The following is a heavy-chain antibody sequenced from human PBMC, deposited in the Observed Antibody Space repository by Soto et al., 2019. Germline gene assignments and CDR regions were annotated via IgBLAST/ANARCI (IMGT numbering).Heavy chain of an antibody. Sequence: EVQVLESGGGLVQPGGSLRLSCVASGFTFSSYAMNWVRQAPGKGLEWASSISSTGGTTFYADSVKGRFTISRDNSKNTLYLQMNSLRAEDTAVYYCAKGPTSDSSPAWGQGTLVTVSS. V-gene: IGHV3-23*01. D-gene: IGHD3-22*01. CDR3: AKGPTSDSSPA. CDR2: ISSTGGTT. J-gene: IGHJ5*02. CDR1: GFTFSSYA.